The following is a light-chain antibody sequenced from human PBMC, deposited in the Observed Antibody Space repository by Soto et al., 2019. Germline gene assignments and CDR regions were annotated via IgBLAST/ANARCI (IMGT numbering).Light chain of an antibody. CDR3: QQFFTTPWT. J-gene: IGKJ1*01. CDR1: QTVLYISNNKNY. V-gene: IGKV4-1*01. CDR2: WAS. Sequence: DIVMTQSPDFLAVSLGERATIDCKSSQTVLYISNNKNYLAWYQQKPGQPPKLLIYWASTRESGVPDRFSGSGSATDFTLTISSLQEEDVAVYYCQQFFTTPWTFGRGTKVEIK.